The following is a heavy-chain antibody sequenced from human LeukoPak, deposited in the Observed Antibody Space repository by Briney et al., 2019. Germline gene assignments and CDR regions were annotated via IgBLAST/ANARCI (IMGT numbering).Heavy chain of an antibody. Sequence: GGSLRLSCAASRFTFDTYRMHWVRQAPGQGLECVAAICFDGSVKHYSDAVKGRFTIYRDNSLNTLYLQLNSLRVGDKAIYYCAKDTGVQFLEPAFWGKGTLVTVSS. D-gene: IGHD3-3*01. CDR3: AKDTGVQFLEPAF. CDR1: RFTFDTYR. J-gene: IGHJ4*02. CDR2: ICFDGSVK. V-gene: IGHV3-33*06.